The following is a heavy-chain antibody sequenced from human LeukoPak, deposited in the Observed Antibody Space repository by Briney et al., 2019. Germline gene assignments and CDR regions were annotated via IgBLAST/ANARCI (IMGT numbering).Heavy chain of an antibody. J-gene: IGHJ4*02. CDR1: GFTFSSYW. V-gene: IGHV3-7*01. D-gene: IGHD1-26*01. CDR2: IKEDGSQK. Sequence: GGSLRLSCAASGFTFSSYWMSWVRQAPGKGPEWVANIKEDGSQKYHVDSVKGRFTISRDNAKNSLYLQMNSLRVEDTAVYYCAREIPRGATHLDYWGQGTLVTVSS. CDR3: AREIPRGATHLDY.